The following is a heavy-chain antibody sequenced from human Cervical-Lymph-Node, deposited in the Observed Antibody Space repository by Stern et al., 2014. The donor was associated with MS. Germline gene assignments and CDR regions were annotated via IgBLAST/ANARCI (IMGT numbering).Heavy chain of an antibody. V-gene: IGHV1-18*01. Sequence: MQLVESGAEVKKPGAPVKVSCKAFCYIFTRYGISWVRQAPGQGLEWMGWVSGYHGNTNYAQKLQGRVTMTTDTSTNTAYMELRSLRSDDTAVYYCVREGGTYSAGWFDPWGQGTLVTVSS. CDR2: VSGYHGNT. CDR1: CYIFTRYG. J-gene: IGHJ5*02. D-gene: IGHD1-26*01. CDR3: VREGGTYSAGWFDP.